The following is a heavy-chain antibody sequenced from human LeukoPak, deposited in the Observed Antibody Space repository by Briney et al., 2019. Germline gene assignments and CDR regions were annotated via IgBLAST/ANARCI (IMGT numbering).Heavy chain of an antibody. CDR1: GGSISSGGYY. CDR3: ARDKRGLLDY. V-gene: IGHV4-31*03. D-gene: IGHD3-10*01. Sequence: SETLSLTCTVSGGSISSGGYYWSWIRQHPGKGLEWIGYIYYGGSTYYNPSLKSRVTISVDTSKNQFSLKLSSVTAADTAVYYCARDKRGLLDYWGQGTLVTVSS. CDR2: IYYGGST. J-gene: IGHJ4*02.